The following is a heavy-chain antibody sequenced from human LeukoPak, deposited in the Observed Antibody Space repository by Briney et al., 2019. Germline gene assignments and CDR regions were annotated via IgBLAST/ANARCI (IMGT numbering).Heavy chain of an antibody. CDR2: IYYSGST. D-gene: IGHD2-2*01. CDR1: GGSISSSSYY. CDR3: AKNVVGDYYYYYYMDV. Sequence: SETLSLTCTVSGGSISSSSYYWGWIRQPPGKGLEWIGSIYYSGSTCYNPSLKSRVTISVDTSKNQFSLKLSSVTAADTAVYYCAKNVVGDYYYYYYMDVWGKGTTVTISS. J-gene: IGHJ6*03. V-gene: IGHV4-39*01.